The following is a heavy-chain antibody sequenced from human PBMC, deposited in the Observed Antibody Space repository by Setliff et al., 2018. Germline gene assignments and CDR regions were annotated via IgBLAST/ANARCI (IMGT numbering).Heavy chain of an antibody. Sequence: LSETLSLTCAVYGGSFSGYYWSWIRQHPGKGLEWIGYIYYSGSTYYNPSLKSRVTISVDTSKNQFSLKLSSVTAADTAVYYCARVPRFTDTRNAFDIWGQGTMVTVSS. D-gene: IGHD5-18*01. CDR1: GGSFSGYY. CDR2: IYYSGST. V-gene: IGHV4-31*11. J-gene: IGHJ3*02. CDR3: ARVPRFTDTRNAFDI.